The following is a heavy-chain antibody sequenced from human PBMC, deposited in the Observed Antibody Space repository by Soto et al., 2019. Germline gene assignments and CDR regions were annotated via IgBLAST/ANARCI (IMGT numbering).Heavy chain of an antibody. D-gene: IGHD3-10*01. J-gene: IGHJ5*02. Sequence: PGGSLRVSCGASGFIFSNFDMHWVRQTTEKGLEWVSGICFAGDTNYSVSVKGLFTISRENAKNSLFLQMNSLRVGDTAVYYCVRGRTGGFYXWGQVTLVTVSX. V-gene: IGHV3-13*01. CDR3: VRGRTGGFYX. CDR2: ICFAGDT. CDR1: GFIFSNFD.